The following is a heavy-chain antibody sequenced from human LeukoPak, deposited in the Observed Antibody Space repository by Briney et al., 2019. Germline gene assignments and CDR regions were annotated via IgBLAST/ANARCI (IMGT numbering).Heavy chain of an antibody. V-gene: IGHV3-11*04. Sequence: PGGSLRLSCAASGFTFSDYYMSWIRQAPGKGLEWVSYISSSGSTIYYADSVKGRFTISRDNAKNSLYLQMSSLRVEDTAVYYCARVRLTIFGVVIDAFDIWGQGTMVTVSS. J-gene: IGHJ3*02. CDR3: ARVRLTIFGVVIDAFDI. CDR2: ISSSGSTI. CDR1: GFTFSDYY. D-gene: IGHD3-3*01.